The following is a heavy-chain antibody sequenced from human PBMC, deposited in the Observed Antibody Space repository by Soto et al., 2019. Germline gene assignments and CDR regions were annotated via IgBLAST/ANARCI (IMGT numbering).Heavy chain of an antibody. CDR2: ISGSGGSI. Sequence: EVQMLESGGGLVQPGGSLRLSCAASGFTFSTYAMNWVRQAPGNGLEWVSAISGSGGSIHYADSVMGRFTITRDNSKNTLYLQMNSLSNEDTAVYHCVKGYWKGDVWGQWTTVTVSS. V-gene: IGHV3-23*01. D-gene: IGHD1-1*01. CDR1: GFTFSTYA. J-gene: IGHJ6*02. CDR3: VKGYWKGDV.